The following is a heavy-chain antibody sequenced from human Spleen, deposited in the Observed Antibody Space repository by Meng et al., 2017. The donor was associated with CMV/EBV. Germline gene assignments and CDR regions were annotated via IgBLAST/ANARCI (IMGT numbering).Heavy chain of an antibody. D-gene: IGHD2-2*02. CDR3: ARNQLGYCSSTSCYTGWFDP. Sequence: SSSYSWGWIRQPPGKGLEWIGSIYYSGSTYYNPSLKSRVTISVDTSKNQFSLKLSSVTAADTAVYYCARNQLGYCSSTSCYTGWFDPWGQGTLVTVSS. CDR1: SSSYS. V-gene: IGHV4-39*07. CDR2: IYYSGST. J-gene: IGHJ5*02.